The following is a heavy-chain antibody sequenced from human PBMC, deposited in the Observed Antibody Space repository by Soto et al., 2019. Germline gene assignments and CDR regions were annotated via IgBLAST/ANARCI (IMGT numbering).Heavy chain of an antibody. CDR3: ARDYSNSYYYGMDV. Sequence: PSETLSLTSAVSGGSISSGGSSWSWIRQPPGKGLEWIGYIYHSGSTYYNPSLKSRVTISVDRSKNQFSLKLSSVTAADTAVYCCARDYSNSYYYGMDVWGQGTTVTVSS. V-gene: IGHV4-30-2*01. CDR1: GGSISSGGSS. CDR2: IYHSGST. J-gene: IGHJ6*02. D-gene: IGHD4-4*01.